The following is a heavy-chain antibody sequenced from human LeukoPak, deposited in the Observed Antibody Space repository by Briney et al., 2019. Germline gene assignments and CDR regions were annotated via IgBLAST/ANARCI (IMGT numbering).Heavy chain of an antibody. CDR2: IYPGDSGT. CDR3: ARRRSVGYCSSTSCYSVNDAFDI. CDR1: GYSFTTYW. D-gene: IGHD2-2*01. Sequence: GESLKISCKGSGYSFTTYWIGWVRQMPGKGLEWMGIIYPGDSGTRYSPSFQGQVTISADNSISTASLQWNGLKASDTAMYYCARRRSVGYCSSTSCYSVNDAFDIWGQGTMVTVSS. J-gene: IGHJ3*02. V-gene: IGHV5-51*01.